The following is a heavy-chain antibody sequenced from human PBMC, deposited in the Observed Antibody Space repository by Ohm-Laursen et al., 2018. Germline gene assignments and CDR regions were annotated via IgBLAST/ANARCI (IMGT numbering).Heavy chain of an antibody. J-gene: IGHJ4*02. V-gene: IGHV2-70*18. CDR2: IDWDDDK. CDR3: ARITAGPDYFDY. Sequence: TQTLTLTLTFSGFSLTTNKMCVNWVRQPPGKALEWLARIDWDDDKYYTTSLKTRLTISKDISKNQVVLTMTNMDPVDTATYYCARITAGPDYFDYWGQGTLVTVSS. CDR1: GFSLTTNKMC.